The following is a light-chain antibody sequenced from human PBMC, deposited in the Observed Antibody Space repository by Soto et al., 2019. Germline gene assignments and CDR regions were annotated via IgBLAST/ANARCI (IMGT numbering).Light chain of an antibody. J-gene: IGKJ5*01. CDR3: QQLKSYPIT. CDR1: QDINTY. CDR2: AAS. Sequence: DIQLTQSPAFLSASVGDRVTITCLASQDINTYLAWYQQKPGKAPKLLFFAASTLQNGVPSRFSGSGSGTEFTVKITSLQPEDFATYYCQQLKSYPITFGQGTRLEIK. V-gene: IGKV1-9*01.